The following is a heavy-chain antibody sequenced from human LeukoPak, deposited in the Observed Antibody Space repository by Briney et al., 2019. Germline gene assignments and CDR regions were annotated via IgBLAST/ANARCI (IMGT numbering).Heavy chain of an antibody. D-gene: IGHD4-17*01. CDR1: GDSISSYY. CDR2: VYTSGTA. V-gene: IGHV4-4*07. J-gene: IGHJ4*02. Sequence: SETLSLTCTVSGDSISSYYWSWIRQPAGKGLEWIGRVYTSGTANYNPSLKSRVTMSVDTSKNQFSLNLSSVTAADTAVYYCARGFYGDYVFDYWGQGTLVTVSS. CDR3: ARGFYGDYVFDY.